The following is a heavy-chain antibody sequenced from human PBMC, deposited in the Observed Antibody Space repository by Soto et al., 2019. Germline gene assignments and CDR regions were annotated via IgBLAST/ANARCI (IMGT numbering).Heavy chain of an antibody. CDR3: ARHQGYSSNTRDY. J-gene: IGHJ4*02. V-gene: IGHV3-23*01. Sequence: EVQLLESGGGLVQPGGSLRLSCAAPGITFSSYAMSWVRQAPGKGLEWISAISGSGISTYYADSVRGRFTISRDNSKNTLYLQMNSLRVEDTAVYYCARHQGYSSNTRDYWGQGTLVAVSS. CDR2: ISGSGIST. D-gene: IGHD6-19*01. CDR1: GITFSSYA.